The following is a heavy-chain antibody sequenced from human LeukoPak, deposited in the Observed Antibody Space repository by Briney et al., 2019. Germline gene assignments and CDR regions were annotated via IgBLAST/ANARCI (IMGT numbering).Heavy chain of an antibody. CDR2: MHAGNGNT. V-gene: IGHV1-2*02. J-gene: IGHJ4*02. D-gene: IGHD2-21*02. CDR1: GYRFISNY. CDR3: AREGSYCVGGDCYSFDF. Sequence: ASVRVSCKASGYRFISNYIQWVRQAPGLGPEWMGWMHAGNGNTRYAEKFQGRVIMTRDTSINTTYMDLSRLRSDDTAVYYCAREGSYCVGGDCYSFDFWGQGTLVTVSS.